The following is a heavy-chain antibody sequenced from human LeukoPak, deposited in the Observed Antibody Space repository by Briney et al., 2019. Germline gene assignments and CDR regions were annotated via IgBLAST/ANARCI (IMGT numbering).Heavy chain of an antibody. CDR2: ISGDNDKT. CDR1: GFTFSSYA. D-gene: IGHD3-22*01. CDR3: AKGREQNVGKTYYYDRSGYLAFDY. J-gene: IGHJ4*02. V-gene: IGHV3-23*01. Sequence: GGSLRLSCAASGFTFSSYAMTWVRQAPGKALEWVSVISGDNDKTVYADSAKGRFTISRDNSKNTLYLQMNGLRAEDTAVYYCAKGREQNVGKTYYYDRSGYLAFDYWGQGTLVTVSS.